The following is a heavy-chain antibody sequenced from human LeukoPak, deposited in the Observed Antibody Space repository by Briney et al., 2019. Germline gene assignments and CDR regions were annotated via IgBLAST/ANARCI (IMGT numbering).Heavy chain of an antibody. CDR2: VNKDGSEK. D-gene: IGHD1/OR15-1a*01. J-gene: IGHJ6*02. CDR1: GFILSNHW. V-gene: IGHV3-7*03. Sequence: GGSLRLSCAASGFILSNHWMTWVRQAPGKGPEWVANVNKDGSEKYYVDSVKGRFTISRDTVKNSLYLQMNNLRAEDTALYYCARNNDMDVWGQGTTVIVSS. CDR3: ARNNDMDV.